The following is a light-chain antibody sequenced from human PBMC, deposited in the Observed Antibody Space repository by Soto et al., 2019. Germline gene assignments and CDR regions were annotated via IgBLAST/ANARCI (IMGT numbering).Light chain of an antibody. Sequence: QSVLTQPPSVSVAPGQRATISGTGSSSNIGAGYDVHWYQQLPGTAPKLLIYGTSNRPSGVPDRFSGSKSGTSASLAITGIQAADEADYDCQSYDSSLSVPVFSGGTKHTVL. CDR1: SSNIGAGYD. CDR3: QSYDSSLSVPV. J-gene: IGLJ2*01. V-gene: IGLV1-40*01. CDR2: GTS.